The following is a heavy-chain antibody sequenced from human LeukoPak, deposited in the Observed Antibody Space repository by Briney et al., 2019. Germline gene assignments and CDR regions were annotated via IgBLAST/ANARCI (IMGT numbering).Heavy chain of an antibody. CDR3: ARQRAFDI. V-gene: IGHV4-61*02. J-gene: IGHJ3*02. Sequence: PSETLSLTCTVSGGSISSGSYYWSWIRQPAGKGLEWIGRIYTSGSTNYNPSLKSRVTISVDTSKNQFSLKLSSVTAADTAVYYCARQRAFDIWGQGIMVTVSS. D-gene: IGHD6-25*01. CDR2: IYTSGST. CDR1: GGSISSGSYY.